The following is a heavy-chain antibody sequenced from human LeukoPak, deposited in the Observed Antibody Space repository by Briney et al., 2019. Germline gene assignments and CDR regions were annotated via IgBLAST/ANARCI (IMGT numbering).Heavy chain of an antibody. CDR3: AKDRIRGVRPIFDY. CDR2: ISWNSGSI. J-gene: IGHJ4*02. V-gene: IGHV3-9*01. D-gene: IGHD3-10*01. Sequence: PGGSLRLSCAASGFTFDDYAMHWVRQAPGKGLEWVSGISWNSGSIGYADSVQGRFTISRDNAKNSLYLQMNSLRAEDTALYYCAKDRIRGVRPIFDYWGQGTLVTVSS. CDR1: GFTFDDYA.